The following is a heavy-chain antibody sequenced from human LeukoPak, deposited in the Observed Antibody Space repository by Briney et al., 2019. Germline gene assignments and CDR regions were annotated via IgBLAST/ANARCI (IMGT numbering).Heavy chain of an antibody. CDR2: ISSSSSYI. D-gene: IGHD6-19*01. CDR3: ASLGSCWYYFDY. V-gene: IGHV3-21*01. J-gene: IGHJ4*02. CDR1: GFTFSSYS. Sequence: GGSLRLSCAASGFTFSSYSMNWVRQAPGKGLEWDSSISSSSSYIYYADSVKGRFTISRDNAKNSLYLQMNSLRAEDTAVYYCASLGSCWYYFDYWGQGTLVTVSS.